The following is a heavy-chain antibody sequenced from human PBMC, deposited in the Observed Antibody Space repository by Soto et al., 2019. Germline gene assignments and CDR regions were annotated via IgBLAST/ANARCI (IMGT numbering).Heavy chain of an antibody. V-gene: IGHV1-69*13. CDR2: IIPIFGTA. Sequence: GASVKVSCKASGGTFSSYAISWVRQAPGQGLEWMGGIIPIFGTANYAQKFQGRVTITADESTSTAYMELSSLRSEDTAVYYCARSEGYQLLWAWFDPWGQGTLVTVSS. D-gene: IGHD2-2*01. CDR3: ARSEGYQLLWAWFDP. J-gene: IGHJ5*02. CDR1: GGTFSSYA.